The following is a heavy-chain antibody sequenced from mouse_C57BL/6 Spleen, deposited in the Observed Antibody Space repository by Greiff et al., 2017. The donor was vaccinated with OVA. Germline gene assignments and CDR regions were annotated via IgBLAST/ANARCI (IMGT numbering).Heavy chain of an antibody. J-gene: IGHJ2*01. Sequence: SGTVLARPGASVKMSCKTSGYTFTSYWMHWVKQRPGQGLEWIGAIYPGNSDTSYNQKFKGKAKLTAVTSASTAYMELSSLTNEDSAVYYCTREEGYDGYRYFDYWGQGTTLTVSS. V-gene: IGHV1-5*01. CDR1: GYTFTSYW. CDR2: IYPGNSDT. D-gene: IGHD2-3*01. CDR3: TREEGYDGYRYFDY.